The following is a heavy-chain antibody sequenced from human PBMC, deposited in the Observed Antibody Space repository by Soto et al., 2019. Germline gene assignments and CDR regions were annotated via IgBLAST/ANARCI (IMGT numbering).Heavy chain of an antibody. D-gene: IGHD2-21*02. Sequence: QLQLQESGPGLVKPSETLSLTCTVSGGSISSSSDYWGWIRQPPGKGLEWIGSIYYSGSTYYNPSLKSRVTISVYTCKNQCSLKLSSVTAADTAVYYCARPGRGVVTGLNDAFDIWGQGTMVTVSS. CDR1: GGSISSSSDY. J-gene: IGHJ3*02. CDR3: ARPGRGVVTGLNDAFDI. CDR2: IYYSGST. V-gene: IGHV4-39*01.